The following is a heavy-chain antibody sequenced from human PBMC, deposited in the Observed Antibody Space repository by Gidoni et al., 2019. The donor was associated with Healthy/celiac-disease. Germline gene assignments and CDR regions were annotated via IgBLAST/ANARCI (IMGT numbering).Heavy chain of an antibody. Sequence: QLQLQESGPGLVKPSETLSLTCTVTGGSISSSSYYWGWIRQPPGKGLEWIGSIYYSGSTYYNPSPKSRVTISVDTSKNQFSLKLSSVTAADTAVYYCARGRYDFWSGYYADDAFDIWGQGTMVTVSS. CDR3: ARGRYDFWSGYYADDAFDI. CDR1: GGSISSSSYY. CDR2: IYYSGST. V-gene: IGHV4-39*01. J-gene: IGHJ3*02. D-gene: IGHD3-3*01.